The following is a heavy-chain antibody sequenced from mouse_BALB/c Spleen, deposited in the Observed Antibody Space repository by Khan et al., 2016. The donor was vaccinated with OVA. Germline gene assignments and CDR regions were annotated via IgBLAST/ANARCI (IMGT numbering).Heavy chain of an antibody. CDR2: INTYTGEP. V-gene: IGHV9-3-1*01. D-gene: IGHD2-14*01. CDR3: ARVRYNGAMDY. CDR1: GYTFTNYG. J-gene: IGHJ4*01. Sequence: QIQLVQSGPELKKPGETVKLTCKASGYTFTNYGMNWVKQAPGKGLKWMGWINTYTGEPTYADDFKGRFAFSLETSASTAYLQFTNLQTEDTATXFSARVRYNGAMDYWGQGTSVTVSS.